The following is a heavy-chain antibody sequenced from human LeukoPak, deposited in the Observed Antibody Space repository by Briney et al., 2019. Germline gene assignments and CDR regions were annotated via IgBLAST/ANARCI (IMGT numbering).Heavy chain of an antibody. D-gene: IGHD5-12*01. V-gene: IGHV1-69*04. CDR2: IIPILGIA. CDR1: GGTFSSYA. CDR3: ARAPPRYSGYDSLFPPVYYYYGMDV. Sequence: SVKVSCKASGGTFSSYAISWVRQAPGQGLEWMGRIIPILGIANYAQKFQGRVTITADKSTSTAYMELSSLRSEDTAVYYCARAPPRYSGYDSLFPPVYYYYGMDVWGQGTTVTVSS. J-gene: IGHJ6*02.